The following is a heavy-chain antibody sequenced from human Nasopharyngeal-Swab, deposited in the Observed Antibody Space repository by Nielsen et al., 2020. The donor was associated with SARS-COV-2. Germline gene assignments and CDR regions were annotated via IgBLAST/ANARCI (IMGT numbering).Heavy chain of an antibody. Sequence: GESLKISCATSGFVFSVSPLHWVRQASGKGLEWVGRVRTKVNSYATAYAASLKGRFIISRDDSKSVTYLQLNSLETEDTAVYYCVREAARQFFWGQGILVTVSS. J-gene: IGHJ1*01. V-gene: IGHV3-73*01. D-gene: IGHD6-6*01. CDR3: VREAARQFF. CDR1: GFVFSVSP. CDR2: VRTKVNSYAT.